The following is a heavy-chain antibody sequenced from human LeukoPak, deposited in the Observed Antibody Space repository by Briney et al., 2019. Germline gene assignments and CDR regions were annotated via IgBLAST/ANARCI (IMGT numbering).Heavy chain of an antibody. J-gene: IGHJ4*02. CDR1: GYTFTGYY. CDR3: ARVFYRGYYYDSSGYYSGDY. CDR2: INPNSGGT. Sequence: GASVKVSCKASGYTFTGYYMHWVRQAPGQGLEWMGWINPNSGGTNYAQKFQGRVTMTRDTSISTAYMELSRLRSDDTAVYYCARVFYRGYYYDSSGYYSGDYWGQGTLVTVSS. V-gene: IGHV1-2*02. D-gene: IGHD3-22*01.